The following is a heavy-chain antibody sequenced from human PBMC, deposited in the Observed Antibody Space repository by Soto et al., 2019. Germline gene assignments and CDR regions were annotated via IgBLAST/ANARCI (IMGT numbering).Heavy chain of an antibody. CDR2: IKHSGST. V-gene: IGHV4-34*01. CDR3: ARGMGGYSYRGLAS. Sequence: QVQLQQWGAGLLKPSETLSLTCAVYGGSFSDHYWSWIRQTPGKGLEWIGEIKHSGSTNYNPPIKSRVTISVDTSKNQFSLYPMSVTPADTAVIHCARGMGGYSYRGLASWGQGTLVTVSA. J-gene: IGHJ5*01. D-gene: IGHD5-18*01. CDR1: GGSFSDHY.